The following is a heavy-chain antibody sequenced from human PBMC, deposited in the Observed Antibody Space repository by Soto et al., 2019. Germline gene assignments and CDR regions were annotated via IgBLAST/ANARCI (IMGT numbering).Heavy chain of an antibody. CDR1: GFSLTTRGVG. J-gene: IGHJ4*02. V-gene: IGHV2-5*02. CDR3: PARHRPHFDY. Sequence: SGPTLVNPTHTLTLTCTFSGFSLTTRGVGVGWIRHPPGKALEWLALIYWDDDKRYSPYLKSRITIAKNTSKNQVVLSMTNIDPVDTATCSCPARHRPHFDYWGPGILVTVSS. CDR2: IYWDDDK.